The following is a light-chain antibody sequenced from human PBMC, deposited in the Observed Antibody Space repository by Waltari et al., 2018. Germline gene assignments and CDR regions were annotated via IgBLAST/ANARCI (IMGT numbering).Light chain of an antibody. V-gene: IGKV3-20*01. CDR2: GAS. J-gene: IGKJ4*01. CDR1: QTVRTTY. CDR3: QQYDISPLT. Sequence: EIVLTQSPRTLSLSPGERAPLPCRASQTVRTTYLAWYQQRPGQAPTLLSYGASSRATGVPDRFSGSGSGTDFSLTISSLEPEDFAVYYCQQYDISPLTFGGGTKVEIK.